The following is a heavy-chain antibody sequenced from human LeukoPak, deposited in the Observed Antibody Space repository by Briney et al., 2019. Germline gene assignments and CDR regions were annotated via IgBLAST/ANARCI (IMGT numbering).Heavy chain of an antibody. J-gene: IGHJ6*02. CDR3: ARVSPIAVAGSSYYYAMDV. CDR1: GGSISSYY. CDR2: IYSSGTT. D-gene: IGHD6-19*01. Sequence: SETLSLTCTVSGGSISSYYWSWIRQPPGKGLEWIGYIYSSGTTNYNPSLKSRVDMSVDTSKNQFSLKLSSVTAADTAVYYCARVSPIAVAGSSYYYAMDVWGQGTTVTVSS. V-gene: IGHV4-59*12.